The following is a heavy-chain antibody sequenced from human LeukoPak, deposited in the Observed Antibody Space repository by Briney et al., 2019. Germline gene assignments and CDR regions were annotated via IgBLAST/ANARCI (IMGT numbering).Heavy chain of an antibody. V-gene: IGHV3-48*03. Sequence: GGSLRLSCAASGFTFSSYEMNWVRQAPGKGLEWISYISSSSAIIYYADSVEGRFTISRDNAKNSLYLQMNSLRAEDTAVYYCARGDTDMVDYHYYMDVWGRGTTVTISS. CDR1: GFTFSSYE. D-gene: IGHD5-18*01. J-gene: IGHJ6*03. CDR3: ARGDTDMVDYHYYMDV. CDR2: ISSSSAII.